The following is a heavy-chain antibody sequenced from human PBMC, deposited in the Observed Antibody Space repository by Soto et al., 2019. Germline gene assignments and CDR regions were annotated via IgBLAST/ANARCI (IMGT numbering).Heavy chain of an antibody. Sequence: ASVKVSCKASGYTFTSYGISWVRQAPGQGLEWMGWISAYNGNTNYAQKLQGRVTMTTDTSTSTAYRELRSLRSDDTAVYYCARDLSCYSSSWYPFDNWGQGTLVTVSS. CDR3: ARDLSCYSSSWYPFDN. CDR1: GYTFTSYG. D-gene: IGHD6-13*01. V-gene: IGHV1-18*01. CDR2: ISAYNGNT. J-gene: IGHJ4*02.